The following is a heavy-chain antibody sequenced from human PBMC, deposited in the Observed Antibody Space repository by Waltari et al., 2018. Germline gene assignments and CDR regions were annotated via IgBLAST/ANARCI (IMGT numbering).Heavy chain of an antibody. V-gene: IGHV5-51*01. CDR3: ARHRSGYYYYYYMDV. CDR2: IYPGDPAT. CDR1: GYSFTSYW. D-gene: IGHD2-15*01. J-gene: IGHJ6*03. Sequence: EVQLVQSGAEVKKPGESLKISCKGSGYSFTSYWIGWVRQMPGKGLEWMGIIYPGDPATRSSPPFQGQVTISADKSISTAYLQWSSLKASDTAMYYCARHRSGYYYYYYMDVWGKGTTVTVSS.